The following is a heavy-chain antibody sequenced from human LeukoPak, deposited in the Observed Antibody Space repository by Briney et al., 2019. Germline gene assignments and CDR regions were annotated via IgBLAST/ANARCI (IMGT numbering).Heavy chain of an antibody. J-gene: IGHJ5*02. CDR1: GGTFSSYA. V-gene: IGHV1-69*05. D-gene: IGHD3-3*01. Sequence: SVKVSCKAFGGTFSSYAISWVRQAPGQGLEWMGGIIPIFGTANYAQKFQGRVTITTDESTSTAYMELSSLRSEDTAVYYCAREGFWSGYYTHNWFNPWGQGTLVTVSS. CDR3: AREGFWSGYYTHNWFNP. CDR2: IIPIFGTA.